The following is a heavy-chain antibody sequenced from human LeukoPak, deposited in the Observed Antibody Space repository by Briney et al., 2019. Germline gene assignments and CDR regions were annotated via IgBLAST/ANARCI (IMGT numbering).Heavy chain of an antibody. CDR1: GFTSSDFA. CDR2: ITGSGETK. CDR3: AKESLVVIESYFDN. J-gene: IGHJ4*02. V-gene: IGHV3-23*01. Sequence: PGGSLRLSCVVSGFTSSDFAMSWVRRAPGKGLEWVSAITGSGETKYYADSVKGRSTMSRDNSKNTLYLQVNSLRDEDTAEYFCAKESLVVIESYFDNWGQGTLVTVSS. D-gene: IGHD3-22*01.